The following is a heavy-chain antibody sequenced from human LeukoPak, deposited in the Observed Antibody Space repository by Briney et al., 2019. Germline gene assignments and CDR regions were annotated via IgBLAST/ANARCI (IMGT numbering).Heavy chain of an antibody. D-gene: IGHD6-13*01. CDR1: GFTFSSYA. Sequence: TGGSLRLSCAASGFTFSSYAMHWVRQAPGKGLEWVAVISYDESDKYYADSVKGRFTIPRDNSKNTLYLQMNSLRVEDTAVYYCARRWSFDYWGQGTLVTVSS. V-gene: IGHV3-30*04. CDR2: ISYDESDK. CDR3: ARRWSFDY. J-gene: IGHJ4*02.